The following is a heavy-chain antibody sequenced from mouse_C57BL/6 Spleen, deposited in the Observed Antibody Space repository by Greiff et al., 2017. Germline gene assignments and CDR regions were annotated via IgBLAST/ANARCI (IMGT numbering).Heavy chain of an antibody. D-gene: IGHD1-1*01. Sequence: VKLMESGPGLVAPSQSLSITCTVSGFSLTSYGVHWVRQSPGKGLEWLGVIWSDGSTAYNTALISRLSISKVNSKSQVFLKMSVHQTDDTTIYCGARHAYCSNSYFDVWGKGTTVTVSS. CDR3: ARHAYCSNSYFDV. CDR1: GFSLTSYG. CDR2: IWSDGST. V-gene: IGHV2-6-1*01. J-gene: IGHJ1*03.